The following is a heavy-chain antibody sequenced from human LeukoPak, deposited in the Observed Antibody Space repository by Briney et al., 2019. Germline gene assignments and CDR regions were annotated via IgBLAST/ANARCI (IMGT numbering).Heavy chain of an antibody. CDR2: THNSGST. CDR1: GGSISSYQ. D-gene: IGHD3-3*01. CDR3: AGGIFGVVINAFHI. V-gene: IGHV4-59*01. J-gene: IGHJ3*02. Sequence: PSETLSLTCTVSGGSISSYQWSWIRQPPGKGLEWIGDTHNSGSTTHNPSLKSRVTISVDTSKTQFSLKLSSVTAADTAVYYCAGGIFGVVINAFHIWGQGTMVTVSS.